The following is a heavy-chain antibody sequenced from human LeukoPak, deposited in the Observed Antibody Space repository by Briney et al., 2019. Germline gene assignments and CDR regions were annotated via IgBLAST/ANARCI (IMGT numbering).Heavy chain of an antibody. J-gene: IGHJ4*02. CDR1: GFTFSNYG. D-gene: IGHD1-26*01. V-gene: IGHV3-30*18. CDR3: AKDHKGELPPTGYFDY. CDR2: ISFDASNK. Sequence: PERSLRLSCAASGFTFSNYGMHWVRQAPGKGLEWVSLISFDASNKYYADSVQGRFTISRDNSKNTLYLQMNSLRAEDTAVYYCAKDHKGELPPTGYFDYWGQGTLVTVSS.